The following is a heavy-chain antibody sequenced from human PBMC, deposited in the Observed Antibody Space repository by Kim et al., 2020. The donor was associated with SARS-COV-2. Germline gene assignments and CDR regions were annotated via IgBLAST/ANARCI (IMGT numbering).Heavy chain of an antibody. CDR3: AKDDYDSSTYYSGDYYAMDV. Sequence: GGSLRLSCAASGFIFHDYTMHWVRQAPGKGLEWVSLISWDGGSTYYSDSVKGRFTISRDNSKNSLYLQMHSLRTEDTAFYYCAKDDYDSSTYYSGDYYAMDVWGQGTTVTVSS. V-gene: IGHV3-43*01. D-gene: IGHD3-22*01. J-gene: IGHJ6*02. CDR2: ISWDGGST. CDR1: GFIFHDYT.